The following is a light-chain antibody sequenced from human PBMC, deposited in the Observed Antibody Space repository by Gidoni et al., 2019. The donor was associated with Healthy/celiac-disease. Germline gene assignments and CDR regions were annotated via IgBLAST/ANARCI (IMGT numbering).Light chain of an antibody. CDR1: QSISSY. J-gene: IGKJ1*01. Sequence: DVPMTQPPSSLSASVGDRVTITCWASQSISSYVNWYQQTTGQAPKLLIYAASSLHSGVPSRFSGSASRTYFTLTISRLQPEDFATYCWQHSYSTPWTFGQGTKVEIK. CDR3: QHSYSTPWT. V-gene: IGKV1-39*01. CDR2: AAS.